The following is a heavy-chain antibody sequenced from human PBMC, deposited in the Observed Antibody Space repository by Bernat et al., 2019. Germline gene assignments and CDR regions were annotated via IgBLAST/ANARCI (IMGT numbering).Heavy chain of an antibody. J-gene: IGHJ4*02. D-gene: IGHD4-17*01. CDR1: GFTFSSYA. V-gene: IGHV3-30*04. Sequence: QVQLVESGGGVVQPGTSLRLSCAASGFTFSSYAMHWVRQAPGEGLEWVAIISYDGSNICYADCVKGRFTISRDNSKNTLYLQMNSLRAEDTAVYYCARHDYGQYYFDYWGQGTLVTVSS. CDR2: ISYDGSNI. CDR3: ARHDYGQYYFDY.